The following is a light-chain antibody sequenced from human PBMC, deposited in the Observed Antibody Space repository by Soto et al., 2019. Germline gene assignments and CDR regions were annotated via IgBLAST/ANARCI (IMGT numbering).Light chain of an antibody. Sequence: EILFTHSPFTLSLSPWERATLSCWASQTVSSNYLAWYQQKPGQAPRLLIYGASTRATGIPARFSGSGSGTEFTLTISSLQSEDFAVYYCQQYNNWPPWTFGQGTKVDIK. CDR1: QTVSSN. J-gene: IGKJ1*01. CDR2: GAS. V-gene: IGKV3-15*01. CDR3: QQYNNWPPWT.